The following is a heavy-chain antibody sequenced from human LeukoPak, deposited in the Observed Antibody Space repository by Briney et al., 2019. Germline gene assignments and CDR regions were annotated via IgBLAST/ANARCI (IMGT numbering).Heavy chain of an antibody. CDR1: GFTLSSYW. J-gene: IGHJ4*02. V-gene: IGHV3-74*01. Sequence: GGSLRLSCAASGFTLSSYWMHWVRQAPGKGLVWVSRINSDGSSTSYADSVKGRFTISRDNAKNTLYLQMNSLRAEDTAVYYCARGSGGSYYDYWGQGTLVAVSS. CDR2: INSDGSST. CDR3: ARGSGGSYYDY. D-gene: IGHD1-26*01.